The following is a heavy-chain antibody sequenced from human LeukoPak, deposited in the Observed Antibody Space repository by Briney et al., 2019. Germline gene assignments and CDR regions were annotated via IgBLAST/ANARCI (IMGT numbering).Heavy chain of an antibody. D-gene: IGHD5-24*01. Sequence: PGGSLRLSCAASGFMFDDYGMSWVRQAPGKGLEWVSGINWNGGRTGYADSVKGQFTISRDNSRNTLYLLLNSLRAEDTAVYYCARASRDGYNQNFDHWGQGTLVTVSS. CDR3: ARASRDGYNQNFDH. CDR2: INWNGGRT. J-gene: IGHJ4*02. V-gene: IGHV3-20*04. CDR1: GFMFDDYG.